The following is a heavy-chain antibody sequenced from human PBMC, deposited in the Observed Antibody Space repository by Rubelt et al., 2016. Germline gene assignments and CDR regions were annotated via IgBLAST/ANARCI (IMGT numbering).Heavy chain of an antibody. CDR1: GFTFSSYA. CDR3: AREIAAPYYYYGMDV. Sequence: EVQLLESGGGLVQPGGSLRLSCAASGFTFSSYAMSWVRQAPGKGLEWVSYISSSGSTIYYADSVKGRFTISRDNAKNSLYLQMNSLRAEDTAVYYCAREIAAPYYYYGMDVWGQGTTVTVSS. CDR2: ISSSGSTI. D-gene: IGHD6-13*01. V-gene: IGHV3-48*04. J-gene: IGHJ6*02.